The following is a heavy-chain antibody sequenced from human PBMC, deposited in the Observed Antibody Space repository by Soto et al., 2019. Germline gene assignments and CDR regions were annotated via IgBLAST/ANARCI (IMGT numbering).Heavy chain of an antibody. CDR2: INPSGGST. V-gene: IGHV1-46*01. J-gene: IGHJ6*02. D-gene: IGHD3-10*01. CDR1: GYTFTSYY. Sequence: ASVKVSCKASGYTFTSYYMHWVRQAPGQGLEWMGIINPSGGSTSYAQKFQGRVTMTRDASTSTVYMELSSLRSEDTAVYYCARDNHYGSGSPRYYYYYGMDVWGQGTTVTVSS. CDR3: ARDNHYGSGSPRYYYYYGMDV.